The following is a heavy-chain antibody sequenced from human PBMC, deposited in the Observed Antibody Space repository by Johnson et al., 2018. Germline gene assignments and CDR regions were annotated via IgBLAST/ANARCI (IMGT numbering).Heavy chain of an antibody. V-gene: IGHV3-33*01. CDR1: GFTFSTFG. CDR2: IWYDGSNK. Sequence: VQLLETGGGVIQPGRSLRLSCAASGFTFSTFGMHWVRQAPGKGLEWVAVIWYDGSNKYYADSVKGRFTIPRDNSKNTLYLQMNSLRAEDTAMYYGARDTVTAMLTDYYYYYGMDVWGQGTTVTVSS. J-gene: IGHJ6*02. CDR3: ARDTVTAMLTDYYYYYGMDV. D-gene: IGHD5-18*01.